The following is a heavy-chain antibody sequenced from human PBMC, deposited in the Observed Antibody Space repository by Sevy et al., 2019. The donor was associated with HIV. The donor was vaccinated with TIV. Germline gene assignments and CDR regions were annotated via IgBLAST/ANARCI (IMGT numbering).Heavy chain of an antibody. Sequence: GGSLRLSCAVSGFSFDSYGMNWVRQAPGKGLEWVSGISGSGTRTYYADSVKGRFSISRDNSKNRLYLQMNSLRSEDTAIYYCAKRGGGHYDPDEIGYYFYYYNMDVWGKGTTVTVSS. CDR3: AKRGGGHYDPDEIGYYFYYYNMDV. CDR2: ISGSGTRT. CDR1: GFSFDSYG. V-gene: IGHV3-23*01. J-gene: IGHJ6*03. D-gene: IGHD3-22*01.